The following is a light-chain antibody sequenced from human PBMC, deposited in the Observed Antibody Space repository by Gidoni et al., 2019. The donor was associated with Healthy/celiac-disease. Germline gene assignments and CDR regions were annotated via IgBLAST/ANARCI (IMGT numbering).Light chain of an antibody. V-gene: IGKV1-39*01. Sequence: DIQMTQSPSSLSASVGDRVTITCRASQSISSYLNWYQQKPGKAPKLLIYAASSLQSGVPSRFSGSGSGTDFTLTISSPQPEDFATYYCQQSYSTFGQGTKVEIK. CDR2: AAS. J-gene: IGKJ1*01. CDR1: QSISSY. CDR3: QQSYST.